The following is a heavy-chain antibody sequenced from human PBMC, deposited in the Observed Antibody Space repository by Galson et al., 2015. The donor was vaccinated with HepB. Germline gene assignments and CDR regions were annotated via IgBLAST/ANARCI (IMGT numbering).Heavy chain of an antibody. D-gene: IGHD2-21*01. CDR3: AKDRGGGYLVVVPYYLDS. CDR1: GFDFASHA. J-gene: IGHJ4*02. V-gene: IGHV3-23*01. CDR2: ISSRGGTT. Sequence: SLRLSCAASGFDFASHAMTWARQAPGRGLEWVSTISSRGGTTSYADSVKGRFTISRDDSKNALFLQMNSLTVEDTAVYYCAKDRGGGYLVVVPYYLDSWGQGTLVTVSS.